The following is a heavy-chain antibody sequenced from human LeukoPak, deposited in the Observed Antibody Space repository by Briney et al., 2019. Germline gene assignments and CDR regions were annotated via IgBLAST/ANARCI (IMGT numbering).Heavy chain of an antibody. D-gene: IGHD2-2*02. CDR1: GFTFSSYA. CDR3: AKAIVVVPAAIQVYYYGMDV. CDR2: ISGSGGST. Sequence: GGSLRLSCAASGFTFSSYAMIWVRQAPGKGLEWVSAISGSGGSTYYADSVKGRFTISRDNSKNTLYLQMNSLRAEDTAVYYCAKAIVVVPAAIQVYYYGMDVWGQGTTVTVSS. J-gene: IGHJ6*02. V-gene: IGHV3-23*01.